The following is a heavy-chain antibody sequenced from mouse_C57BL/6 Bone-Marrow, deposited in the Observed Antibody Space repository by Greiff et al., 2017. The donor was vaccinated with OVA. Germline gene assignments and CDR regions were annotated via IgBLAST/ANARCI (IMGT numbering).Heavy chain of an antibody. CDR3: ARSLPYAY. V-gene: IGHV1-26*01. CDR2: INPNNGGT. CDR1: GYTFTDYY. J-gene: IGHJ3*01. Sequence: VQLQQSGPELVKPGASVKISCKASGYTFTDYYMNWVKQSHGKSLEWIGDINPNNGGTSYNQKFKGKATLTVDKTSSTAYIELRSLTSEDSAVYYCARSLPYAYWGQGTLVTVSA.